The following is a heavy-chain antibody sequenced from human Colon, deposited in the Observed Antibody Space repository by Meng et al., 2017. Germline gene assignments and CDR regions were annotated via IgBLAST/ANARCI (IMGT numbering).Heavy chain of an antibody. CDR1: GGSISTSGYY. V-gene: IGHV4-39*01. Sequence: QPQLQESGPGLGKPPEALTRTGRVSGGSISTSGYYWGWIRQPPGKGLEWIGSIGHSGITYYTPSLKSRVTVSIDTSKSQFSLKLTSVTAADTAVYYCVRSSGWVRTGFDPWGQGALVTVSS. D-gene: IGHD6-19*01. CDR2: IGHSGIT. CDR3: VRSSGWVRTGFDP. J-gene: IGHJ5*02.